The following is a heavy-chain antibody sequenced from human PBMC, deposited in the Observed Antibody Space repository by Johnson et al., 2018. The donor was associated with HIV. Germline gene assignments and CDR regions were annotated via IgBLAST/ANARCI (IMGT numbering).Heavy chain of an antibody. CDR2: INWNGGST. V-gene: IGHV3-20*04. J-gene: IGHJ3*02. D-gene: IGHD7-27*01. Sequence: VQLVESGGGLVQPGGSLRLSCAASGFTFDDYGMSWVRQAPGKGLEWVSGINWNGGSTGYADSVKGRFTISRDNAKNSLYLQMNSLRAEDTALYYCARVYGPGDLGPFDIWGQGTMVTVSS. CDR1: GFTFDDYG. CDR3: ARVYGPGDLGPFDI.